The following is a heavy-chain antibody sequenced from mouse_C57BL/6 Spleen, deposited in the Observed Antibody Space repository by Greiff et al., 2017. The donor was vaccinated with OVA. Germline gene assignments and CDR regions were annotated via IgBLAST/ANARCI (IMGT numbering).Heavy chain of an antibody. D-gene: IGHD4-1*01. J-gene: IGHJ3*01. Sequence: QVQLQQSGAELVRPGSSVKLSCKASGYTFTSYWMHWVKQRPIQGLEWIGNIDPSDSETHYNQKFKDKATLTVDKSSSTAYMQLSSLTSEDSAVYYCASQPELGLFAYWGQGTLVTVSA. CDR1: GYTFTSYW. CDR3: ASQPELGLFAY. V-gene: IGHV1-52*01. CDR2: IDPSDSET.